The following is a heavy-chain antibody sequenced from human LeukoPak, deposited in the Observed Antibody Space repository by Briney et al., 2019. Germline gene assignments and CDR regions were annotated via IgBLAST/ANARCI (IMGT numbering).Heavy chain of an antibody. D-gene: IGHD3-10*01. V-gene: IGHV1-8*01. Sequence: ASVKVSCKASGYRFTSYDINWVRQATGQGLEWMGWMNPNSGNTGYAQKFQGRVKITADKSTSTAYMELSRLKSDDTAVYSCARGLWFGELSPGDFWGQGTLVTVSS. J-gene: IGHJ4*02. CDR1: GYRFTSYD. CDR2: MNPNSGNT. CDR3: ARGLWFGELSPGDF.